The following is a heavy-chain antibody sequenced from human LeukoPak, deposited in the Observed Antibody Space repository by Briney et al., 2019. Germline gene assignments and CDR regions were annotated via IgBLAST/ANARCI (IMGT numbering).Heavy chain of an antibody. CDR2: INHNGNVN. CDR3: AKDPLRDYYDTIPSYYFDY. Sequence: GGSLRLSCAASGFTFSSYWMNWARQAPGKGLEWVASINHNGNVNYYVDSVKGRFTISRDNAKNSLYLQMSNLRAEDTAVYYCAKDPLRDYYDTIPSYYFDYWGQGTLVTVSS. V-gene: IGHV3-7*03. CDR1: GFTFSSYW. D-gene: IGHD3-22*01. J-gene: IGHJ4*02.